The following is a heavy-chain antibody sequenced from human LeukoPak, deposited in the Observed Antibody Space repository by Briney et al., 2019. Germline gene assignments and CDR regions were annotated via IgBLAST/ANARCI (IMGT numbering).Heavy chain of an antibody. D-gene: IGHD6-19*01. Sequence: KPGGSLRLSCAASGFTFSSYSMNWVRQAPGKGLEWVSSISSSSSYIYYADSVKGRFTISRDNAKNSLYLQMNSLRAEDTAVYYCARAHTQNSIAVAGTGYWGQGTLVTVSS. CDR3: ARAHTQNSIAVAGTGY. CDR2: ISSSSSYI. J-gene: IGHJ4*02. CDR1: GFTFSSYS. V-gene: IGHV3-21*01.